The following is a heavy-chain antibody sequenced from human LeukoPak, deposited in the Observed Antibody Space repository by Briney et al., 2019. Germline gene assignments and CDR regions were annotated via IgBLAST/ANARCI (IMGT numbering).Heavy chain of an antibody. CDR3: ARSPTVVTAGDP. Sequence: ASVTVSCKGSGYTFTSYGISWVRQAPGQGLEWMGWISAYNGNTNYAQKLQGRVTMTTDTSTSTAYMELRSLSSDDTAVYYCARSPTVVTAGDPWGQGTLVTVSS. J-gene: IGHJ5*02. CDR1: GYTFTSYG. V-gene: IGHV1-18*01. CDR2: ISAYNGNT. D-gene: IGHD4-23*01.